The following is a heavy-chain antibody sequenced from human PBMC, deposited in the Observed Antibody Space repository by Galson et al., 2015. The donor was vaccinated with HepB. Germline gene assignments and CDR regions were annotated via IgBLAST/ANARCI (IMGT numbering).Heavy chain of an antibody. V-gene: IGHV4-61*02. CDR2: IYIGGST. CDR1: GGSISSGTYY. CDR3: ARALDTGIVAPTRGGFDY. Sequence: TLSLTCTVSGGSISSGTYYWSWIRQPAGKGLEWIGRIYIGGSTNYNPSLKSRVTISIDTSKNQFSLKLSSVTAADTAVYYCARALDTGIVAPTRGGFDYWGQGTLVTVSS. J-gene: IGHJ4*02. D-gene: IGHD1-26*01.